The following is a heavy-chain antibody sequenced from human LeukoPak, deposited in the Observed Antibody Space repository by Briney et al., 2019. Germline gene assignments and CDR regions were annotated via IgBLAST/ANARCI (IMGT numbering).Heavy chain of an antibody. Sequence: ASVKVSCKASGYTFSNDGVSWVRQAPGQGLEWMGRIIPILGIANYAQKFQGRVTMTRDTSTSTVYMELSSLRSEDTAVYYCARERWTYDSSGYYEYWGQGTLVTVSS. D-gene: IGHD3-22*01. J-gene: IGHJ4*02. CDR2: IIPILGIA. V-gene: IGHV1-69*04. CDR1: GYTFSNDG. CDR3: ARERWTYDSSGYYEY.